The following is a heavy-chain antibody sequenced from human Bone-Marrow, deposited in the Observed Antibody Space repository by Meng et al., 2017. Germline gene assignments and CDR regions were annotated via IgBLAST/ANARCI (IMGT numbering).Heavy chain of an antibody. CDR3: ARQFDILTGYYVPTKHYGMDV. CDR1: GYSFTSYW. CDR2: IYPGDSDT. Sequence: GESLKISCKGSGYSFTSYWIGWVRQMPGKGLEWMGIIYPGDSDTRYSPSFQGQVTISADKSISTAYLQWSSLKASDTAMYYGARQFDILTGYYVPTKHYGMDVWGQGTTVTVSS. V-gene: IGHV5-51*01. D-gene: IGHD3-9*01. J-gene: IGHJ6*02.